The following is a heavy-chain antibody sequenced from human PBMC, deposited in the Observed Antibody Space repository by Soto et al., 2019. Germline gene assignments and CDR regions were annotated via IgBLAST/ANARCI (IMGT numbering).Heavy chain of an antibody. CDR2: IYYSGST. D-gene: IGHD4-4*01. V-gene: IGHV4-59*11. Sequence: SETLSLTCTVSGGSISSHYWSWTRQPPGKGLEWIGHIYYSGSTNYNPSLKSRVTISVDTSKNQFSLKLSSVTAADTAVYYCARMTTWASFDYWGQGTLVTVSS. J-gene: IGHJ4*02. CDR1: GGSISSHY. CDR3: ARMTTWASFDY.